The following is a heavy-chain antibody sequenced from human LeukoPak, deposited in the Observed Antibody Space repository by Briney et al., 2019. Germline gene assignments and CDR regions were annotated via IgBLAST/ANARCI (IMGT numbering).Heavy chain of an antibody. CDR3: ARYCSGGSCYPPRWFDP. CDR2: IIPIFGTA. V-gene: IGHV1-69*13. D-gene: IGHD2-15*01. CDR1: GGTSSSYA. J-gene: IGHJ5*02. Sequence: SVKVSCKASGGTSSSYAISWVRQAPGQGLEWMGGIIPIFGTANYAQKFQGRVTITADESTSTAYMELSSLRSEDTAVYYCARYCSGGSCYPPRWFDPWGQGTLVTVSS.